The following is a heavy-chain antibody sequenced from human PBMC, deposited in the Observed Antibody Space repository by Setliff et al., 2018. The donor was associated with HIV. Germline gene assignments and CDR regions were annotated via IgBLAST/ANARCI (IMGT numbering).Heavy chain of an antibody. CDR3: TKKGPKGQWLVDLYFDS. D-gene: IGHD6-19*01. CDR2: ISGSGGST. Sequence: SQASVRLSCAASGFIFNNYAMSWVRQAPGKGLEWVSVISGSGGSTYVADSVKGRFTISRDNSENTLYLQMNSLRADDTAVYYCTKKGPKGQWLVDLYFDSWGQGTLVTVSS. CDR1: GFIFNNYA. J-gene: IGHJ4*02. V-gene: IGHV3-23*01.